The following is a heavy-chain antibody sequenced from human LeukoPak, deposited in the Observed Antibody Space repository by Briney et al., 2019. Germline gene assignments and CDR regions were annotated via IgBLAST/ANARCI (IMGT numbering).Heavy chain of an antibody. CDR2: IKSKTDGGTT. V-gene: IGHV3-15*01. CDR3: TTDIYGSGTKAPHY. Sequence: GGSLRLSCAASGFTFSNAWMSWVRQAPGKGLEWVGRIKSKTDGGTTDYAAPVKGRFTISRDDSKNTLYLQKNSLKTEDTAVYYCTTDIYGSGTKAPHYWGQGTLVTVSS. CDR1: GFTFSNAW. D-gene: IGHD3-10*01. J-gene: IGHJ4*02.